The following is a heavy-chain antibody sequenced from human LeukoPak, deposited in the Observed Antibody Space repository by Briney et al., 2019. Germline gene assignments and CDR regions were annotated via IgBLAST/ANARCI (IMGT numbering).Heavy chain of an antibody. CDR1: GGTFSNYA. V-gene: IGHV1-69*13. D-gene: IGHD3-10*01. J-gene: IGHJ4*02. CDR2: IIPIFGTA. Sequence: ASVKVSCKASGGTFSNYAISWVRQAPGQGLEWMGGIIPIFGTANYAQKFQGRVTITADESTSTAYMELSSLRSEDTAVYYCAVWGSGSYFDYWGQGTLVTVSS. CDR3: AVWGSGSYFDY.